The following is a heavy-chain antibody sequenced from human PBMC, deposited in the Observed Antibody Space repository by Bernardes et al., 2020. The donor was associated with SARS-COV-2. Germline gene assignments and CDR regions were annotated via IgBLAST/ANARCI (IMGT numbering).Heavy chain of an antibody. J-gene: IGHJ5*02. V-gene: IGHV1-24*01. CDR3: ATTAAAGTPNWFDP. CDR1: GYTLTALS. Sequence: ASVKVSCKVSGYTLTALSMHWVRQAPGKGLEWMGGFDPEDGETIYAQKFQGRVTMTEDTSTDTAYMELSSLRSEDTAVYYCATTAAAGTPNWFDPWGQGTLVTVSS. CDR2: FDPEDGET. D-gene: IGHD6-13*01.